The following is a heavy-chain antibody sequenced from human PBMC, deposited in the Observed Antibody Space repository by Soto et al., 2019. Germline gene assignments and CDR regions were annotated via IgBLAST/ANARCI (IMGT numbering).Heavy chain of an antibody. CDR3: GRKSQAAGAFDV. CDR2: IYPGDSDT. V-gene: IGHV5-51*01. Sequence: GASLKISCKASRYSFDTYSIGWVRQMRGKGLEWMGIIYPGDSDTRYSPSFQGQATISADKSISTAYLQCGSLKASDTAMYYCGRKSQAAGAFDVWGQGTMVTVSS. CDR1: RYSFDTYS. D-gene: IGHD6-13*01. J-gene: IGHJ3*01.